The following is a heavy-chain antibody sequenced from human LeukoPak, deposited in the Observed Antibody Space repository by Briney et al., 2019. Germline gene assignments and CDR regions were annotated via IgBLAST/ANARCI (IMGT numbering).Heavy chain of an antibody. CDR1: GGSISTSY. CDR2: IYYSGST. Sequence: SETLSLTCTVSGGSISTSYWSWIRQPPGKGLEWIGYIYYSGSTNYNPSLKSRVIISGDTSKNQISLRLTSVTAADTAMYFCARHRDYYDTWGHGTLVTVSS. D-gene: IGHD3-22*01. J-gene: IGHJ4*01. V-gene: IGHV4-59*08. CDR3: ARHRDYYDT.